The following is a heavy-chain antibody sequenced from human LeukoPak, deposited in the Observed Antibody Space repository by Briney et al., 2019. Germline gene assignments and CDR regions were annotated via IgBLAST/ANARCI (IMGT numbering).Heavy chain of an antibody. D-gene: IGHD4/OR15-4a*01. CDR2: MHPNSGKT. V-gene: IGHV1-8*02. CDR1: VYAFSSSE. CDR3: ARGQYGGNRFFDQ. J-gene: IGHJ4*02. Sequence: ASVKVSCKTAVYAFSSSEINWVRQAPGQGLEWVGWMHPNSGKTGSAHKFQGRVTMTRDTSTSTAYMELSSLTSKDTAVFYCARGQYGGNRFFDQWGQGTLIIVSS.